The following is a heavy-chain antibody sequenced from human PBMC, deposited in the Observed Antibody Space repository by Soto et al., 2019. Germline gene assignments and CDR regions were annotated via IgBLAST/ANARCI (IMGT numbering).Heavy chain of an antibody. V-gene: IGHV1-69*13. CDR1: GGTFSSYA. CDR2: IIPIFGTA. CDR3: AREGAYSDDSGHVDY. Sequence: SVKVPCKASGGTFSSYAISWVRQAPGQGLEWMGGIIPIFGTANYAQKFQGRVTITADESTSTAYMELSSLRSEDTAVYYCAREGAYSDDSGHVDYCGQGSRVTV. J-gene: IGHJ4*02. D-gene: IGHD3-22*01.